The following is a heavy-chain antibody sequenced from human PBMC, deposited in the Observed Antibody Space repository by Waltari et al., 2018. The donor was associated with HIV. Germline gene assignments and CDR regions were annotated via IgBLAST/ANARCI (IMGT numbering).Heavy chain of an antibody. Sequence: QVQLVQSGAAVKTPGASVQVPCKVSGSPLTELSMHWVRQAPGNGPEWMGGFDPEDGETIYAQKFQGRVTMTEDTSTDTAYMELSSLRSEDTAVYYCATGGPTGFGELSKTFYYFDYWGQGTLVTVSS. CDR1: GSPLTELS. CDR3: ATGGPTGFGELSKTFYYFDY. J-gene: IGHJ4*02. CDR2: FDPEDGET. D-gene: IGHD3-10*01. V-gene: IGHV1-24*01.